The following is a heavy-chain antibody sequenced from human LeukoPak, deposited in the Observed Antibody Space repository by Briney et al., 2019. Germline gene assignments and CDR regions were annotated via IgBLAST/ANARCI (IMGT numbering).Heavy chain of an antibody. D-gene: IGHD1-1*01. CDR3: AKDRVQYARLTPFDY. CDR1: GFTFSSYA. J-gene: IGHJ4*02. CDR2: ISYDGSNK. V-gene: IGHV3-30-3*01. Sequence: GRSLRLSCAASGFTFSSYAMHWVRQAPGKGLEWVAVISYDGSNKYYADSVKGRFTISRDNSKNTLYLQMNSLRAEDTAVYYCAKDRVQYARLTPFDYWGQGTLVTVSS.